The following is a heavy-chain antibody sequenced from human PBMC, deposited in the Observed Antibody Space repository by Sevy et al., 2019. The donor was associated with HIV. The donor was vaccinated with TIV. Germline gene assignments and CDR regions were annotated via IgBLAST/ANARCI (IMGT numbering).Heavy chain of an antibody. J-gene: IGHJ4*02. V-gene: IGHV1-2*02. D-gene: IGHD3-3*01. CDR3: ARGYDFWSGYRFDY. CDR1: GYTFTGYY. CDR2: INPNSGGT. Sequence: ASVKVSCKASGYTFTGYYMHWVRQAPGQGLEWMGWINPNSGGTNYAQKFQGRVTMTRDTSISAAYMELSRLRSDDTAVYYCARGYDFWSGYRFDYWGQGTLVTVSS.